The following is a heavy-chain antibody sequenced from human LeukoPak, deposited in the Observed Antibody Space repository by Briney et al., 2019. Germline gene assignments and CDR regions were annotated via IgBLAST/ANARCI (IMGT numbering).Heavy chain of an antibody. V-gene: IGHV1-46*01. Sequence: ASLKDSCKASGYTFTSYYMYWVRQATGQGLEWMGIINPTGGSTSYAQKFQGRVTMTRNTSTSTVYMELSSLRSEDTAVYYCARGSSGWYSVAYWGQGTLVTVSS. D-gene: IGHD6-19*01. CDR2: INPTGGST. J-gene: IGHJ4*02. CDR3: ARGSSGWYSVAY. CDR1: GYTFTSYY.